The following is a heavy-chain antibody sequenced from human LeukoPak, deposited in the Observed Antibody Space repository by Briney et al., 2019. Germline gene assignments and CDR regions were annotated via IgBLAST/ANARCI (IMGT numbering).Heavy chain of an antibody. V-gene: IGHV3-7*01. J-gene: IGHJ4*02. CDR1: GFTFSYYW. Sequence: GGSLRLSCTASGFTFSYYWINWVRQAPGKGLEWVASIKQDGSEKYYVDSVKGRFTISRDNAKNSLYLQMNNLRAEDTAVYYCAKNPDYGGNTFLDYWGQGTLVTVSS. CDR2: IKQDGSEK. D-gene: IGHD4-23*01. CDR3: AKNPDYGGNTFLDY.